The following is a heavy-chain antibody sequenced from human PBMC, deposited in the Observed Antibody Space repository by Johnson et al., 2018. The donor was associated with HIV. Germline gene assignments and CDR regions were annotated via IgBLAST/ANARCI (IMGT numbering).Heavy chain of an antibody. V-gene: IGHV3-66*01. CDR1: GFTFSSYW. J-gene: IGHJ3*02. D-gene: IGHD4-17*01. Sequence: VQLVESGGGLVQPGGSLRLSCAASGFTFSSYWMSWVRQAPGTGLDWVSLIYSGGSTYYADSVKGRFTISRDNSKNTLYLQMNSLRAEDTAVYYCAREDLYGAGPDPFDIWGQGTMVTVSS. CDR2: IYSGGST. CDR3: AREDLYGAGPDPFDI.